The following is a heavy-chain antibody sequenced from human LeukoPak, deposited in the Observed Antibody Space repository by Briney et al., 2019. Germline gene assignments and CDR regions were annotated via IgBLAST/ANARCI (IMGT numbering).Heavy chain of an antibody. CDR2: IKRDESEK. CDR1: GFMFSRYW. V-gene: IGHV3-7*01. D-gene: IGHD2-2*01. J-gene: IGHJ4*02. CDR3: ATSQRVVVPAVFVDY. Sequence: GGSLRLSCAASGFMFSRYWMSWVRQAPGKGLEWVANIKRDESEKYYVDSVKGRFTISRDNAKNSLYLQMNSLRAEDTAVYYCATSQRVVVPAVFVDYWGQGTLDTVSA.